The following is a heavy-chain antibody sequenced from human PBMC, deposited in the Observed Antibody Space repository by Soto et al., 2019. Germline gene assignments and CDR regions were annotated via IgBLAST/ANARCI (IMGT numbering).Heavy chain of an antibody. J-gene: IGHJ2*01. CDR3: ERLIVVESWYFAL. Sequence: EVQLVDSGGGLIQPGGSLRLSCAASGLTVSSTYMGWVRQAPGKGLEWVSLIYPTGNTYFTDSVKGRFTISRDNSNNTLYLEMNSLRVEDTAVYYCERLIVVESWYFALWGRGTLVTVSS. V-gene: IGHV3-53*01. CDR2: IYPTGNT. D-gene: IGHD2-15*01. CDR1: GLTVSSTY.